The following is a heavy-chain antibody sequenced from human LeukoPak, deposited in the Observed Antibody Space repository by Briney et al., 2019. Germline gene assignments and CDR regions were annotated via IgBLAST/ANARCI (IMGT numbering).Heavy chain of an antibody. CDR3: ARDCGGSCYLLIYGMDV. V-gene: IGHV4-39*07. Sequence: KPSETLSLTCTVSGGSISSSSYYWGWIRQPPGKGLEWIGSIYYSGSTYYNPSLKSRVTISVDTSKNQFSLKLSSVTAADTAVYYCARDCGGSCYLLIYGMDVWGQGTTVTVSS. CDR1: GGSISSSSYY. D-gene: IGHD2-15*01. J-gene: IGHJ6*02. CDR2: IYYSGST.